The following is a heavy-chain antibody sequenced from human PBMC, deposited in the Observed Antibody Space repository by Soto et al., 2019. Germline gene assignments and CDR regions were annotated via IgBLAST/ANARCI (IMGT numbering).Heavy chain of an antibody. CDR1: GYTFTSYG. CDR3: VWDRVVAATSFPGY. CDR2: ISAYNGNT. D-gene: IGHD2-15*01. J-gene: IGHJ4*02. Sequence: QVPLVQSGAEVKKPGASVKVSCKASGYTFTSYGISWVRQAPGQGLEWMGWISAYNGNTNYAQKLQGRVTMTTDTSTSTAYMELRSLRSDDTAVYYCVWDRVVAATSFPGYWGQGTLVTVSS. V-gene: IGHV1-18*01.